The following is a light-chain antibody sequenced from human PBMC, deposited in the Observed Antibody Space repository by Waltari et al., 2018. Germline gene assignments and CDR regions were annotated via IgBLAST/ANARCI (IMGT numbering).Light chain of an antibody. CDR1: QDISHY. Sequence: DIQMTQSPPSLSASVGDTVTITCQASQDISHYLNWYQHRPGKAPTLVIYDAFPLETGVPSRFSGGVGGGGFGTDFTLTISSLQPEDTATYYCQQFENLPLTFGGGTKVQIK. CDR2: DAF. CDR3: QQFENLPLT. V-gene: IGKV1-33*01. J-gene: IGKJ4*01.